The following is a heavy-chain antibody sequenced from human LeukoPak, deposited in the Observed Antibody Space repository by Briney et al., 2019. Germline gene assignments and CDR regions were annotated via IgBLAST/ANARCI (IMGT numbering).Heavy chain of an antibody. CDR1: GFTFSSYA. J-gene: IGHJ6*02. D-gene: IGHD3-3*01. V-gene: IGHV3-23*01. CDR3: ARDPNYDFWSGYYSYYYGMDV. CDR2: ISGSGGST. Sequence: SGGSLRLSCAASGFTFSSYAMSWVRQAPGKGLEWVSAISGSGGSTYYADSVKGRFTISRDNAKNSLYLQMNSLRDEDTAVYYCARDPNYDFWSGYYSYYYGMDVWGQGTTVTVSS.